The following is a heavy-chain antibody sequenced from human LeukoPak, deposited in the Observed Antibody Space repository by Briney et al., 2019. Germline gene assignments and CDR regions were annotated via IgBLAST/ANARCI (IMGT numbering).Heavy chain of an antibody. CDR1: GFTFSRYG. CDR3: ARGYGSGSYYNSRDV. D-gene: IGHD3-10*01. V-gene: IGHV3-30*03. CDR2: ITYDGTDK. Sequence: PGGSLRLSCAASGFTFSRYGMQWVRQAPGKGLEWVAIITYDGTDKNYADSVKGRFTISRDNSKSTVYLQTNSLRAEDTAVYYCARGYGSGSYYNSRDVWGKGTTVTVSS. J-gene: IGHJ6*04.